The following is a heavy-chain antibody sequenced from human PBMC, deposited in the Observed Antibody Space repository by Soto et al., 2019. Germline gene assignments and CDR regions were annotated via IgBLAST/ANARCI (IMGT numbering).Heavy chain of an antibody. V-gene: IGHV3-30*18. Sequence: QVQLVESGGGVVQPRRSLRLSCAASGFSFSSYGMHWVRQAPGKGLEWVAVISHDGSDKDYADSVKGRFTISRDNSKNTMFLQMNSLRAEDTAVYYCAKDRYSTSSGGVFDYWGQGTLVTVSS. CDR1: GFSFSSYG. D-gene: IGHD6-6*01. CDR2: ISHDGSDK. J-gene: IGHJ4*02. CDR3: AKDRYSTSSGGVFDY.